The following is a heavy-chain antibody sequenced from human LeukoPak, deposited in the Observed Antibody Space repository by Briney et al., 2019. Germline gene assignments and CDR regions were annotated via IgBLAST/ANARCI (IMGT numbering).Heavy chain of an antibody. V-gene: IGHV3-23*01. CDR2: INGIGGST. CDR1: EFTFSSYS. CDR3: AKAPIVVVVAATYYFDY. D-gene: IGHD2-15*01. Sequence: GGSLRLSCAASEFTFSSYSMNWVRQAPGKGLEWVSAINGIGGSTYYADSVKGRFTISRDNSKNTLYLQMNSLRAEDTAVYYCAKAPIVVVVAATYYFDYWGQGTLVTVSS. J-gene: IGHJ4*02.